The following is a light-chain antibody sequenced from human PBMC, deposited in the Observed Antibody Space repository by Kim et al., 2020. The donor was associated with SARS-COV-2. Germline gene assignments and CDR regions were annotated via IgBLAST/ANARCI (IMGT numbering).Light chain of an antibody. CDR3: QQAASFPLI. Sequence: QMTQSPSAVYASVGDTVTITCRASQDISKWVAWYQQKPGKAPKFLIYAASTLRSGVPSRFSGSGSGTDFTLTINSLQTDDFATYYCQQAASFPLIFGGGTKLEIK. V-gene: IGKV1-12*01. J-gene: IGKJ4*01. CDR1: QDISKW. CDR2: AAS.